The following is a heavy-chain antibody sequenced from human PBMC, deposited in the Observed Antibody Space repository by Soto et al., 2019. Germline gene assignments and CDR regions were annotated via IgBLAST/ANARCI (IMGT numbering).Heavy chain of an antibody. CDR1: GFVFRNAW. J-gene: IGHJ4*02. V-gene: IGHV3-15*01. D-gene: IGHD3-10*01. CDR3: SSGITVIRGVQH. CDR2: IRSKVDGETK. Sequence: DVQLVESGGGLVKPGGSLTLSCAASGFVFRNAWLSWARQAPGKGLEWLGRIRSKVDGETKEYAAPMKGRFSISRDDSKDTVYLQMNGLKIDDTAVYYCSSGITVIRGVQHWGQGTLITVSS.